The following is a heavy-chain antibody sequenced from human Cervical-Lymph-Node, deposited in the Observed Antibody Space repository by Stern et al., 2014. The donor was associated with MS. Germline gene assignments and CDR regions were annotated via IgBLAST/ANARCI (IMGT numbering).Heavy chain of an antibody. CDR1: GGSITTYY. CDR2: IFFSGGT. J-gene: IGHJ4*01. D-gene: IGHD3-10*02. Sequence: QVQLVESGPGLVKPSETLSLTCTVSGGSITTYYWSWSRKPPGKGLEWIGFIFFSGGTNYNAYPNSRVTISVDTANTKHSLELRSVTAADTAGYYCARDKGMFYLWGQGTLVTVSS. CDR3: ARDKGMFYL. V-gene: IGHV4-59*01.